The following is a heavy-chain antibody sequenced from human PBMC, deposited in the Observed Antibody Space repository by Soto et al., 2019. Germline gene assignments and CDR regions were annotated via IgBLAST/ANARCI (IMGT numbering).Heavy chain of an antibody. V-gene: IGHV3-7*01. CDR2: ISPDGGEI. J-gene: IGHJ4*02. CDR1: GFTFSNIW. CDR3: AKGPR. Sequence: LVESGGGLVQPGGSLRLSSAASGFTFSNIWMSWVRRSPEKGPEWVASISPDGGEIYYVDSVKGRFTISRDNTRNSLYLQINSLRAEDTAVYYSAKGPRWGQGTLVTVSS.